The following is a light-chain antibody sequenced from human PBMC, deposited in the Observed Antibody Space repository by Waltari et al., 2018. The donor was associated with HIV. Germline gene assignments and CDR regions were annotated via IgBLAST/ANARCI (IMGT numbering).Light chain of an antibody. CDR2: SNN. V-gene: IGLV1-44*01. J-gene: IGLJ2*01. Sequence: QSVLTQTPSLSGTPGQRVTISCSGGYSNIGSNTVNWYQPFPGTAPRLLIYSNNQRPAGVPDRFSGSKSGTSASLVISELQSQDEADYHCAAWDDSLHGELFGGGTKLTVL. CDR3: AAWDDSLHGEL. CDR1: YSNIGSNT.